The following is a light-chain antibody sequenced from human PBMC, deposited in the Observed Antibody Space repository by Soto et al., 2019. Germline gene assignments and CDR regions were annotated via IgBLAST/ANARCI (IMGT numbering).Light chain of an antibody. CDR2: AAS. V-gene: IGKV3-20*01. J-gene: IGKJ3*01. CDR3: QQYGSTPT. Sequence: ETVLTQSPGTLSLSPGERATLSCRASQSVISNYLAWYQQKPGQAPRLLIYAASSRATGIPDRFSGSGSGTDFSLTISRLEPEDFAVYYCQQYGSTPTFGPGTKVDIK. CDR1: QSVISNY.